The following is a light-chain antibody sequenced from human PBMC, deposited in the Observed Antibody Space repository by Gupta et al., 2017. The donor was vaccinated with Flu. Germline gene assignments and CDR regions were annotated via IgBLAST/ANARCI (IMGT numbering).Light chain of an antibody. CDR2: AAS. CDR1: QGISSY. Sequence: GDRGTITCRASQGISSYLAWYQQKPGKAPKLLIYAASTLQRGVPSRFSGSGSGTDFTLTISCLQSEDFATYYCQQYYSYPPTFGQGTKLEIK. V-gene: IGKV1-8*01. J-gene: IGKJ2*01. CDR3: QQYYSYPPT.